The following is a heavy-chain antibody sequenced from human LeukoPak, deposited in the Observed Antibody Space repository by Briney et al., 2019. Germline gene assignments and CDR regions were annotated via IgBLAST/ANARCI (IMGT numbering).Heavy chain of an antibody. V-gene: IGHV1-69*04. CDR1: GGTFSSYA. D-gene: IGHD3-10*01. J-gene: IGHJ4*02. CDR2: IIPILGIA. CDR3: ARGYYYGSGSYYPPDY. Sequence: EASVKVSCKASGGTFSSYAISWVRQAPGQGLEWMGRIIPILGIANYAQKFQGRVTITADKSTSTAYMELSSLRSEDTAVYYCARGYYYGSGSYYPPDYWGQGTLVTVSS.